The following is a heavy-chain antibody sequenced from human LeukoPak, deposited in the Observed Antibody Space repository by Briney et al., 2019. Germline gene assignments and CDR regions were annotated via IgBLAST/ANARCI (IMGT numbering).Heavy chain of an antibody. CDR3: ARDISYCGGDCAPYYFDY. D-gene: IGHD2-21*02. J-gene: IGHJ4*02. V-gene: IGHV3-11*05. Sequence: GGSLRLSCAASGFTFSVYYTSWIRQAPGKGLEWVSYISGTSTYTNYADSVKGRFTISRDNAKNSLYLQMNSLRAEDTAVYYCARDISYCGGDCAPYYFDYWGQGTLVTVSS. CDR2: ISGTSTYT. CDR1: GFTFSVYY.